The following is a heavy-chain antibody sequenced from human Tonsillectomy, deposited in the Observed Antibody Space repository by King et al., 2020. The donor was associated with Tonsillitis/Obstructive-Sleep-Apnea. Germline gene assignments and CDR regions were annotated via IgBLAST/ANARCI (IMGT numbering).Heavy chain of an antibody. Sequence: QLVQSGAEVKKPGASVKVSCKASGYTFTSYYMHWVRQAPGQGLEWMGIINPSGGSTSYAQKFQGRVTMTRDTSTSTVYMELSSLRSEDTAVYYCARAHTSGVTSDAFDIWGQGTMVTVSS. CDR2: INPSGGST. D-gene: IGHD2-21*02. CDR3: ARAHTSGVTSDAFDI. J-gene: IGHJ3*02. CDR1: GYTFTSYY. V-gene: IGHV1-46*01.